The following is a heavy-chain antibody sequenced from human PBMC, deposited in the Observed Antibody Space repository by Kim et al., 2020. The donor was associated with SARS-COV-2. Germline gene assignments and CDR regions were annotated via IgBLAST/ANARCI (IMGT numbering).Heavy chain of an antibody. J-gene: IGHJ4*02. V-gene: IGHV1-18*01. CDR3: ARDLASYCSSTSCYSLEADY. Sequence: ASVKVSCKASGYTFTSYGISWVRQAPGQGLEWMGWISAYNGNTNYAQNLQGRVSMTTDTSTSTAYMELRSLRSDDTAVYYCARDLASYCSSTSCYSLEADYWGQGTLVTVSS. D-gene: IGHD2-2*01. CDR2: ISAYNGNT. CDR1: GYTFTSYG.